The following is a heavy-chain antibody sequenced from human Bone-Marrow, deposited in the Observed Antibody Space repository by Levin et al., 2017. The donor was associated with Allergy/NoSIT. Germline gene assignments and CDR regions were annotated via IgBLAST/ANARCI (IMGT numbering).Heavy chain of an antibody. V-gene: IGHV1-8*01. CDR3: ARVGRDDYGDYGWFDP. Sequence: GGSLRLSCKASGYTFTSYDINWVRQATGQGLEWMGWMNPNSGNTGYAQKFQGRVTMTRNTSISTAYMELSSLRSEDTAVYYCARVGRDDYGDYGWFDPWGQGTLVTVSS. CDR1: GYTFTSYD. J-gene: IGHJ5*02. CDR2: MNPNSGNT. D-gene: IGHD4-17*01.